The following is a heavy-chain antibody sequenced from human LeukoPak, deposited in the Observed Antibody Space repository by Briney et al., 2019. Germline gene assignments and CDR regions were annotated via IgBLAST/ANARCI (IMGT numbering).Heavy chain of an antibody. Sequence: GGSLRLSCAASGFTFSSYAMSWVRQAPGKGLEWVSAISGSDGSTYYADSVKGRFTISRDNSKNTLYLQMNSLRAEDTAVYYCAIKPIAARPHFDYWGQGTLVTVSS. CDR1: GFTFSSYA. J-gene: IGHJ4*02. D-gene: IGHD6-6*01. CDR3: AIKPIAARPHFDY. CDR2: ISGSDGST. V-gene: IGHV3-23*01.